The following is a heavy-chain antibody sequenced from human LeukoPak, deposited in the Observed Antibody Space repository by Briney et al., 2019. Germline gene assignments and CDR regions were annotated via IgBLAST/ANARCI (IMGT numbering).Heavy chain of an antibody. CDR1: GGTFSSYA. CDR3: ARDHVDIVATIRRHYYYGMDV. V-gene: IGHV1-69*13. CDR2: IIPIFGTA. D-gene: IGHD5-12*01. Sequence: ASVKVSCKASGGTFSSYAISWVRQAPGQGLEWMGGIIPIFGTANYAQKFQGRVTITADESTSTAYMELSSLRSEDTAVYYCARDHVDIVATIRRHYYYGMDVWGQGTTVTVSS. J-gene: IGHJ6*02.